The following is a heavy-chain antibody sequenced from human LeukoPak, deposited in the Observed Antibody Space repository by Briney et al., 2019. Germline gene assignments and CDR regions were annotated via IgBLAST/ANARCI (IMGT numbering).Heavy chain of an antibody. CDR2: IGGSGGST. CDR1: GFTFSSFA. J-gene: IGHJ2*01. D-gene: IGHD2-21*02. Sequence: QPGRSLRLSCAASGFTFSSFAMSWVRQAPGKGLEWVSAIGGSGGSTYYADSVKGRFTISRDNSKNTLYLQMNSLRAEDTAVYYCAKGVTGGSYWYFDLWGRGTLVTVSS. CDR3: AKGVTGGSYWYFDL. V-gene: IGHV3-23*01.